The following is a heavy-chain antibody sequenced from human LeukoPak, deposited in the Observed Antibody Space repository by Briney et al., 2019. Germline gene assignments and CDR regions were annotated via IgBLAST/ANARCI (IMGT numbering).Heavy chain of an antibody. CDR2: IYTSGST. D-gene: IGHD3-10*01. V-gene: IGHV4-61*02. Sequence: SETLSLTCTVSGGSISSGSYYWSWIRQPAGKGLEWIGRIYTSGSTNYNPSLKSRVTISVDASKNQFSLKLSSVTAADTAVYYCARGLWFGELSAEYWGQGTLVTVSS. J-gene: IGHJ4*02. CDR1: GGSISSGSYY. CDR3: ARGLWFGELSAEY.